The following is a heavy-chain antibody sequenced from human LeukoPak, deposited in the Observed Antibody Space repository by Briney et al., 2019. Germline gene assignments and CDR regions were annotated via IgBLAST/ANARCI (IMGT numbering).Heavy chain of an antibody. D-gene: IGHD3/OR15-3a*01. CDR2: IIPIFGTA. Sequence: SVKVSCKASGGTFSGYAISWVRQAPGQGLEWMGGIIPIFGTANYAQKFQGRVTITADKSTSTAYMELSSLKTEDTAVYYCTRRDYNDFLTGPDVWGKGTTVTVSS. CDR1: GGTFSGYA. CDR3: TRRDYNDFLTGPDV. J-gene: IGHJ6*04. V-gene: IGHV1-69*06.